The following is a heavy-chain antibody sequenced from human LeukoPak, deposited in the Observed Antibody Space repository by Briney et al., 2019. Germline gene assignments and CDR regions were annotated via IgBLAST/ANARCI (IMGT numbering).Heavy chain of an antibody. V-gene: IGHV1-46*01. D-gene: IGHD5-24*01. CDR3: ARDNSVRDEAWWFNH. CDR1: GYTFTSNY. CDR2: ISPNGGST. J-gene: IGHJ5*02. Sequence: ASVKVSFKAFGYTFTSNYMHWVRQPPGQGPEWMGVISPNGGSTTYPQKFQGRFTLTRDMSTSKDYLELSSMRSEDTAVYYCARDNSVRDEAWWFNHWGQGTLVTVSS.